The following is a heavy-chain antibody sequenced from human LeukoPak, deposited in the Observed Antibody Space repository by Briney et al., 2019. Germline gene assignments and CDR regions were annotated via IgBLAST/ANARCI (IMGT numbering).Heavy chain of an antibody. J-gene: IGHJ4*02. CDR3: ARGDAFSGDH. V-gene: IGHV3-7*04. Sequence: GGSLRLSCAVSGFSFTNFWMSWVRQAPGRGLEWVANIHPEGNEKYHVESVKGRFTISRDNTKNLLFLQMNGLRVEDTAVYFCARGDAFSGDHWGQGTLVTVSS. CDR2: IHPEGNEK. CDR1: GFSFTNFW.